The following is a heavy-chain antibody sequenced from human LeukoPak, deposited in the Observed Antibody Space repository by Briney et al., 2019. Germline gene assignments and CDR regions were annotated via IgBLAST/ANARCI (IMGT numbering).Heavy chain of an antibody. Sequence: SETLSLTCTVSGGPISSYYWSWIRQPPGKGLEWIGYIYYSGSTNYNPSLKSRVTISVDTSKNQFSLKLSSVTAADTAVYYCAGGIAAAALDYWGQGTLVTVSS. CDR2: IYYSGST. D-gene: IGHD6-13*01. CDR1: GGPISSYY. CDR3: AGGIAAAALDY. V-gene: IGHV4-59*01. J-gene: IGHJ4*02.